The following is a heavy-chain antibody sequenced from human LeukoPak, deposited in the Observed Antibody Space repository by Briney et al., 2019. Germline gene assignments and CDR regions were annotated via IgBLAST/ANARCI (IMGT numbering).Heavy chain of an antibody. CDR3: AKSHGWLWLVLPSNPDY. J-gene: IGHJ4*02. Sequence: PGGSLRLSCAASGFTFRSYSMNWVRQAPGKGLEWVAVISYDGSNKYYADSVKGRFTISRDNSKNTLYLQMNSLRAEDTAVYYCAKSHGWLWLVLPSNPDYWGQGTLVTVSS. CDR2: ISYDGSNK. V-gene: IGHV3-30*18. CDR1: GFTFRSYS. D-gene: IGHD6-19*01.